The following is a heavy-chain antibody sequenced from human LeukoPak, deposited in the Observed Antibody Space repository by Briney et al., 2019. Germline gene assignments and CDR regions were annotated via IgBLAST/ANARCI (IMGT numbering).Heavy chain of an antibody. Sequence: GGSLRLPCAASGFTFSSYGMHWVRQAPGKGLEWVAFISYDGSNKYYADSVKGRFTISRDNSKNTLYLQMNSLRAEDTAVYYCASVGFVWGQGTLVTVSS. J-gene: IGHJ4*02. CDR2: ISYDGSNK. CDR3: ASVGFV. CDR1: GFTFSSYG. D-gene: IGHD3-10*01. V-gene: IGHV3-30*03.